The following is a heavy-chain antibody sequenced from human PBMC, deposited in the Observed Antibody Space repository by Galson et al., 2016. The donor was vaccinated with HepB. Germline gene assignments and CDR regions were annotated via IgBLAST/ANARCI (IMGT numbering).Heavy chain of an antibody. CDR1: GYSFPYYW. CDR2: IYPGDSEI. V-gene: IGHV5-51*01. D-gene: IGHD3-3*01. CDR3: ARQYNFWSSYSESYYGMDV. Sequence: QSGAEVKKAGESLKISCKASGYSFPYYWIGWVRQKPGKGLEWMGIIYPGDSEIRYSPSFQGQVTMSVDKSISTAFLQWSSLKASDTAMYYCARQYNFWSSYSESYYGMDVWGQGTTVTVSS. J-gene: IGHJ6*02.